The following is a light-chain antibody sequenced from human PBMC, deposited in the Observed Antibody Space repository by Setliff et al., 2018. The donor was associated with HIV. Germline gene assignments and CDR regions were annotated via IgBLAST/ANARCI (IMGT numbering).Light chain of an antibody. J-gene: IGLJ3*02. Sequence: QSALTQPASVSGSFGQSITISCAGTSSDVGNYNLVSWYQQYPGKAPKLIIYEVNKRPSGVSNRFSGSKSGNTASLTISGLRAEDEADYYCCSYVHTSTLFGGGTK. CDR1: SSDVGNYNL. CDR3: CSYVHTSTL. V-gene: IGLV2-23*02. CDR2: EVN.